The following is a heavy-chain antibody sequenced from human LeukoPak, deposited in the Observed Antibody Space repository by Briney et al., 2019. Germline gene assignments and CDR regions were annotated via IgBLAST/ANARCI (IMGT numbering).Heavy chain of an antibody. V-gene: IGHV3-7*01. CDR3: AKDLWSGSFPRGEGDY. D-gene: IGHD3-3*01. CDR1: GFTFRNYW. CDR2: INEDGNKK. J-gene: IGHJ4*02. Sequence: PGGSLRLSCAVSGFTFRNYWMSWVRQAPGKGLEWVANINEDGNKKYYADSVKGRFTISRDNSKNTLYLQMNSLRAEDTAVYYCAKDLWSGSFPRGEGDYWGQGTLVTVSS.